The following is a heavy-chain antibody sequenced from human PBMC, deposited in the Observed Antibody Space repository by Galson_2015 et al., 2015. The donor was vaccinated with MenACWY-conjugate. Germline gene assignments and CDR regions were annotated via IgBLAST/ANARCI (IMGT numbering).Heavy chain of an antibody. CDR1: FITFLQSW. J-gene: IGHJ5*02. Sequence: SLRLFFFSSFITFLQSWLLFVRQVPGKGLVWVSRISPDGSVTNYADSVKGRFTLSRDNAKNTLYLQMNSLRGDDTAVYYCTRGNDGYGRFDPWGQGTLVTVSS. CDR2: ISPDGSVT. V-gene: IGHV3-74*01. D-gene: IGHD5-24*01. CDR3: TRGNDGYGRFDP.